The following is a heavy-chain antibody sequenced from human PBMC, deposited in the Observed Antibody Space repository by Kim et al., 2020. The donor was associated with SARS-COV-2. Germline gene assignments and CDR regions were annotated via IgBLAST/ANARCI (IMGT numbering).Heavy chain of an antibody. D-gene: IGHD5-18*01. CDR2: IWYDGSNK. CDR1: GFTFSSYG. CDR3: ARDVTRYSYGQRDKDDYYYGMDV. Sequence: GGSLRLSCAASGFTFSSYGMHWVRQAPGKGLEWVAVIWYDGSNKYYADSVKGRFTISRDNSKNTLYLQMNSLRAEDTAVYYCARDVTRYSYGQRDKDDYYYGMDVWGQGTTVTVSS. V-gene: IGHV3-33*01. J-gene: IGHJ6*02.